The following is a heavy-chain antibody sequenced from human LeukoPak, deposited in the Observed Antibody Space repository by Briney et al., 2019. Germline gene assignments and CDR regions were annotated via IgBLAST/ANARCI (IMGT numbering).Heavy chain of an antibody. D-gene: IGHD3-3*01. CDR2: INHSRIT. CDR3: HSRFLEWLLDY. Sequence: SETLSLTCAVYGGSFSYYYWSWIRQPPGKGLEWIGEINHSRITNYNPSLKSRVTISVDTSKNQFSLRLSSVTAADTAIYYCHSRFLEWLLDYWGQGTLVTVSS. V-gene: IGHV4-34*01. J-gene: IGHJ4*02. CDR1: GGSFSYYY.